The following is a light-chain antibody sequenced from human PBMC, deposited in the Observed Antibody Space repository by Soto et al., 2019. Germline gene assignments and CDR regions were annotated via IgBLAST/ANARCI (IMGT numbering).Light chain of an antibody. CDR3: QHYGSSPPVYT. Sequence: IVLAQSPGTLSLSPGERATLSCRASQSVYTNYLAWYQQKPGQAPRLLIYGASRRATGIPVSFSGSGSGTDFSLSRSRLEPEDFAVYYCQHYGSSPPVYTFGQGTQLAIK. CDR2: GAS. J-gene: IGKJ2*01. V-gene: IGKV3-20*01. CDR1: QSVYTNY.